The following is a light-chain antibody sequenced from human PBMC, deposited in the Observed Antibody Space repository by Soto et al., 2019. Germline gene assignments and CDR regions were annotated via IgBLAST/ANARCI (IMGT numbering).Light chain of an antibody. V-gene: IGKV1-33*01. CDR2: DAS. J-gene: IGKJ3*01. Sequence: DIQMTQSPSSLSASVGDRVTITCQASQDITSYLNRYQHKLGKAPKLLTYDASILGAGVPPRFSGSGSGTDFTFTISSLQPEDVATYYCQYCGYLPIFGPGTTVDFK. CDR3: QYCGYLPI. CDR1: QDITSY.